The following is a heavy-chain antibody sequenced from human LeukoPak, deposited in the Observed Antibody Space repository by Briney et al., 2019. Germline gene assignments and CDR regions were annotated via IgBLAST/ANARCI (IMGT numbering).Heavy chain of an antibody. CDR2: ISGSGGST. CDR3: AKDRWVGELPDY. J-gene: IGHJ4*02. CDR1: GFTFSSYA. D-gene: IGHD1-26*01. Sequence: GGSLRLSCAASGFTFSSYAMSWVRQAPGKGLEWVSAISGSGGSTYYADSVKGRFTISRDNSKNTLYLQMNSLRAENTAVYYCAKDRWVGELPDYWGQGTLVTVSS. V-gene: IGHV3-23*01.